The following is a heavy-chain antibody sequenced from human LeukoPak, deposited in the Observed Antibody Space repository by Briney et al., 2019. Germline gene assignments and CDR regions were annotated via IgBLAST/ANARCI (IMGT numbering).Heavy chain of an antibody. CDR1: TSFISSSTYY. J-gene: IGHJ4*02. D-gene: IGHD3-16*01. V-gene: IGHV4-39*01. CDR3: VRGSTLRHYQY. Sequence: SETLSLTCTLSTSFISSSTYYWDWIRRPPGKGLKWIGSIYYSGSTYYNPSLKSRVTVSVDTSKNQFSLWLSSETAADTAVYYCVRGSTLRHYQYWGQGTLVTVSS. CDR2: IYYSGST.